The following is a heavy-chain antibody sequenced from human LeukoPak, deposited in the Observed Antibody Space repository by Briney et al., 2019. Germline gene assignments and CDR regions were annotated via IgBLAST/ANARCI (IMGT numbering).Heavy chain of an antibody. CDR3: AKGPEDSSSSWTDY. V-gene: IGHV3-43*02. Sequence: GGSLRLSCAASGFTFDGYAMHWVRQAPGKGLEWVSLISGDGGSTYYADSVKGRFTISRDNSKNSLYLQMNSLRTEDTALYYCAKGPEDSSSSWTDYWGQGTLVTVSS. D-gene: IGHD6-6*01. CDR2: ISGDGGST. J-gene: IGHJ4*02. CDR1: GFTFDGYA.